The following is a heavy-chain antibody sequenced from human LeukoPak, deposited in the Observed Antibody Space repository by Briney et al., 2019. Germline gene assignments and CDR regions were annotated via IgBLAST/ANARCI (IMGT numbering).Heavy chain of an antibody. J-gene: IGHJ6*03. CDR3: ARAGAYQLPDYYYYYMDV. D-gene: IGHD2-2*01. CDR2: INTDGSST. CDR1: GFTFSSYW. Sequence: GGSLRLSCAASGFTFSSYWMHWVRQAPGKGLVWVSRINTDGSSTSYADSVKGRFTISRDNAKNTLYLQMNSLRAEDTAVYYCARAGAYQLPDYYYYYMDVWGKGTTVTVSS. V-gene: IGHV3-74*01.